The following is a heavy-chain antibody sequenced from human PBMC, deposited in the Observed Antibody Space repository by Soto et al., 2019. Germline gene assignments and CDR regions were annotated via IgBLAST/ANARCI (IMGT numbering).Heavy chain of an antibody. V-gene: IGHV4-34*01. Sequence: PSETLSLTCAFYGWSFSGYYWSWIRQPPGKGLEWIGEINHSGSTNYNPSLKSRVTISVDTSKNQFSLKLSSVTAADTAVYYCARVHDYGDYGYWGQGTLVTVSS. CDR3: ARVHDYGDYGY. CDR1: GWSFSGYY. D-gene: IGHD4-17*01. CDR2: INHSGST. J-gene: IGHJ4*02.